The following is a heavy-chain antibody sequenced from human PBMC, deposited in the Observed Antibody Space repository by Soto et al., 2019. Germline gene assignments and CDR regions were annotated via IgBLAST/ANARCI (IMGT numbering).Heavy chain of an antibody. CDR2: INHSGST. D-gene: IGHD2-2*02. CDR3: ARGPIVVVPAARPYYFDY. V-gene: IGHV4-34*01. Sequence: SETLCLTCAAYGGSFSGYYWSWIRQPPGKGLEWIGEINHSGSTNYNPSLKSRVTISVDTSKNQFSLKLSSVTAADTAVYYCARGPIVVVPAARPYYFDYWGQGTLVTVSS. J-gene: IGHJ4*02. CDR1: GGSFSGYY.